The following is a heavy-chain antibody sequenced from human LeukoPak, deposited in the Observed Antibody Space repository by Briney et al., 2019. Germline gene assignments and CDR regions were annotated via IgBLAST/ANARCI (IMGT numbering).Heavy chain of an antibody. CDR3: AKMQGYFDY. Sequence: GGSLRLSCEASGLTFSNYGMSWVRQAPGKGLQWVSAITGDGTTTFYADSVKGRFTISRDNSKNMLYLRMSSLRAEDTAIYYCAKMQGYFDYWGQGTLVPVSS. CDR1: GLTFSNYG. V-gene: IGHV3-23*01. CDR2: ITGDGTTT. J-gene: IGHJ4*02.